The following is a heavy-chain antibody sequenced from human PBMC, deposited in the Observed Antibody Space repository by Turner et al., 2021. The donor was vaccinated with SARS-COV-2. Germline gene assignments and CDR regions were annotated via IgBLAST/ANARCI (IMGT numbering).Heavy chain of an antibody. J-gene: IGHJ4*02. Sequence: EVQLVASGGGLLQPGGFLRLSCAASGFSVSSNYVSWVRQAPGKGLEWVSVIYSGGSTFYADSVKGRFTISRDNSKNTLYLQMNSLRAEDTAVYYCARDLGGLRFDYWGQGTLVTVSS. CDR1: GFSVSSNY. V-gene: IGHV3-53*01. CDR2: IYSGGST. CDR3: ARDLGGLRFDY. D-gene: IGHD2-15*01.